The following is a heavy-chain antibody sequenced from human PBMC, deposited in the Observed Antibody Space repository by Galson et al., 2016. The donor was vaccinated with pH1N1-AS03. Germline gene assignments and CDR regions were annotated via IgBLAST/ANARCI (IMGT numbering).Heavy chain of an antibody. Sequence: SVKVSCKASGGTFNKYAITWVRQAPGQGLEWMGGIIPIFGSSDYAQKFQGRVTITTDKSTTTAYLELSSLRSEDTAVYYCVRGGGGNNFDYWGQGTLVTVSS. CDR1: GGTFNKYA. D-gene: IGHD4-23*01. CDR3: VRGGGGNNFDY. V-gene: IGHV1-69*05. CDR2: IIPIFGSS. J-gene: IGHJ4*02.